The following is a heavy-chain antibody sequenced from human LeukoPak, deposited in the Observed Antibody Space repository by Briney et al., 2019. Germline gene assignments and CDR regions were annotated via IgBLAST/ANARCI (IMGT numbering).Heavy chain of an antibody. CDR3: AREPLVVVPAAAVYYYGMDV. D-gene: IGHD2-2*01. J-gene: IGHJ6*04. CDR1: GGSISSGDYY. CDR2: IYYSGST. V-gene: IGHV4-30-4*01. Sequence: PSETLSLTCTVSGGSISSGDYYWSWIRQPPGKGLEWIGYIYYSGSTYYNPSLKSRVTISVDTSKNQFSLKLSYVTAADTAVYYCAREPLVVVPAAAVYYYGMDVWGKGTTVTVSS.